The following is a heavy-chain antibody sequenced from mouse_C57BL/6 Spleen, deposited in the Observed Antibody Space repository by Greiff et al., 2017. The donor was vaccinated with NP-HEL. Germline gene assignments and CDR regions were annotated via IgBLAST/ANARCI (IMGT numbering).Heavy chain of an antibody. Sequence: EVQLVESGGGLVQPGGSMKLSCAASGFTFSDAWMDWVRQSPEKGLEWVAEIRNKANNHATYYAESVKGRFTISRDDSKSSVYLQMNSLRAEDTGIYYFTRWLLPYYYAMDYWGQGTSVTVSS. D-gene: IGHD2-3*01. J-gene: IGHJ4*01. V-gene: IGHV6-6*01. CDR2: IRNKANNHAT. CDR3: TRWLLPYYYAMDY. CDR1: GFTFSDAW.